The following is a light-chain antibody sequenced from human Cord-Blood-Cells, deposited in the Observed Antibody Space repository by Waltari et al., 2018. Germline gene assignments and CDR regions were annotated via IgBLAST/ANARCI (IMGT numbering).Light chain of an antibody. J-gene: IGKJ5*01. CDR1: QSVSSY. Sequence: EIVLTQSPATLSLSPGERATLSCRASQSVSSYLAWYQQKPGQAPRLLLYDASNRATGIPARFSGSGSGTDFTLTISSLEPEDCAVYYCQQRSNWITFGQGTRLEIK. V-gene: IGKV3-11*01. CDR2: DAS. CDR3: QQRSNWIT.